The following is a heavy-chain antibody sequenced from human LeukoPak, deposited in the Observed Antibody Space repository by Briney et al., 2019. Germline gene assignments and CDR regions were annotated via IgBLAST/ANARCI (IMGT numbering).Heavy chain of an antibody. Sequence: SETLSLTCAVYGGSFSGYYWSWIRQPPGKGLEWIGEINHSGSTNYNPSLKSRVTISVDTSKNQFSLKLSSVTAADTAVYYCARGGGFWSGYYYFDYWGQGTLVTVSS. CDR1: GGSFSGYY. J-gene: IGHJ4*02. V-gene: IGHV4-34*01. D-gene: IGHD3-3*01. CDR2: INHSGST. CDR3: ARGGGFWSGYYYFDY.